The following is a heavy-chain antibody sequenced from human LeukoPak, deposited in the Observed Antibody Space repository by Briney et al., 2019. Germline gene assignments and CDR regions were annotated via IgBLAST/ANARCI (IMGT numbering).Heavy chain of an antibody. V-gene: IGHV4-59*01. CDR3: ARGGTGYYNFDY. J-gene: IGHJ4*02. CDR2: IYYTGST. D-gene: IGHD3/OR15-3a*01. CDR1: GGSIGTYY. Sequence: SETLSLTCTVSGGSIGTYYWSWIRQPPGKGLEWIGFIYYTGSTNYNPSLKSRATISVDTSKNQFSLKVSSVTAADTAVYYCARGGTGYYNFDYWGQGTLVTVSS.